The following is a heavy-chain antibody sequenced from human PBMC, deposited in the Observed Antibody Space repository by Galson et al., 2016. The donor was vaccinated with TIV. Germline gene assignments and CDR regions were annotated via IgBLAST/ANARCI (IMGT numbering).Heavy chain of an antibody. D-gene: IGHD2-8*01. CDR3: ARYAAPPTFFDY. Sequence: SLRLSCAASGFTFSNYWMAWVRQAPGKGLEWVTNIKQDGSGKYYVDSVKGRFTISRDNAENLLYMLMNNLRAEDAAVYNCARYAAPPTFFDYWGQGTLVTVSS. V-gene: IGHV3-7*01. CDR1: GFTFSNYW. CDR2: IKQDGSGK. J-gene: IGHJ4*02.